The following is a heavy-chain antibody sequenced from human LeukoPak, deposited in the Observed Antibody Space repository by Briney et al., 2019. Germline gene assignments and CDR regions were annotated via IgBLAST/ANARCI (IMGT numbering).Heavy chain of an antibody. Sequence: GESLKISCKGSGYSFTSYWIGWVRQMPGKGLEWMGIIYPGDSDTRYSPSFQGQVTISADKSISTAYLQWSSLKASDTAMYYCARRNEDYDFWSGYQNWFDPWGQGTLVTVSS. CDR3: ARRNEDYDFWSGYQNWFDP. J-gene: IGHJ5*02. D-gene: IGHD3-3*01. V-gene: IGHV5-51*01. CDR1: GYSFTSYW. CDR2: IYPGDSDT.